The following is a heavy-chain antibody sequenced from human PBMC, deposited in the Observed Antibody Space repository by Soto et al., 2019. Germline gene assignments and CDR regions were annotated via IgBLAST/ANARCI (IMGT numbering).Heavy chain of an antibody. Sequence: QVQLVQSGAEVKKPGSSVKVSCKASGGTFSSYAISWVRQAPGQGLEWMGGIIPIFGTANYAQKFQGRVTITADESTSTAYMALSSLRSEDTAVYYWALVVGATLSYYHYGMDVWGQGTTVTVSS. J-gene: IGHJ6*02. CDR2: IIPIFGTA. D-gene: IGHD1-26*01. V-gene: IGHV1-69*12. CDR3: ALVVGATLSYYHYGMDV. CDR1: GGTFSSYA.